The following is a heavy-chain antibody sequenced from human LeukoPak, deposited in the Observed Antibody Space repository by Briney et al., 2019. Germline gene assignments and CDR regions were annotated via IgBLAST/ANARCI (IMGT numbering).Heavy chain of an antibody. J-gene: IGHJ4*02. CDR3: ARDRRWLQPDY. CDR1: GFTFSSYS. Sequence: GGSLRLSCAASGFTFSSYSMNWVRQAPGKGLEWVSYISSSSSTIYYADSVKGRFTISRDNAKNSLYLQMNSLRAEDTAVYYCARDRRWLQPDYWGQGTLVTVSS. CDR2: ISSSSSTI. V-gene: IGHV3-48*04. D-gene: IGHD5-24*01.